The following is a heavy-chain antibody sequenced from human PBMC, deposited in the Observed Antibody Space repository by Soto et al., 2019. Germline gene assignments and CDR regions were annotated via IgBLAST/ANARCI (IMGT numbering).Heavy chain of an antibody. D-gene: IGHD2-2*01. J-gene: IGHJ4*02. CDR2: IWYDGSNK. CDR1: GFTFSSYG. Sequence: QVQLVESGGGVVQPGRSLRLSCAASGFTFSSYGMHWVRQAPGKGLEWVAVIWYDGSNKYYADSVKGRFTISRDNSQNTLYVQMTSLRAEDTAVYYCARDSSVVVPAATKFAYWGQVTLVTVSS. CDR3: ARDSSVVVPAATKFAY. V-gene: IGHV3-33*01.